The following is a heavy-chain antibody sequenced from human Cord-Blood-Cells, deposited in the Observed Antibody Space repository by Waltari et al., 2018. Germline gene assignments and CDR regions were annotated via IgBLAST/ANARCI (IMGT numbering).Heavy chain of an antibody. CDR2: IYYSGST. Sequence: QLQLQDSGPGLVKPSETPSLTCPVSGGSIRSRPSYWGWTRQPPGKGLEWIVSIYYSGSTYYNPSLKSRVTISVDTSKNQFSLKLSSVTAADTAVYYCAQNAWQFDYWGQGTLVTVSS. D-gene: IGHD3-16*01. CDR3: AQNAWQFDY. V-gene: IGHV4-39*05. CDR1: GGSIRSRPSY. J-gene: IGHJ4*02.